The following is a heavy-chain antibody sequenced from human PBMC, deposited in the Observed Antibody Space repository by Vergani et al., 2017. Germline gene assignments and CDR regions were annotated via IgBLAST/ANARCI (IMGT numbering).Heavy chain of an antibody. Sequence: QVQLQQWGAGLLKPSETLSLTCAVYGGSFSGYYWSWIRQPPGKGLEWIGEMNHSGSTNYNPSLKSRVTISVDTSKNQFSLKLSSVTAADTAVYYCAASPVLRYFDWLLGWFDPWGQGTLVTVSS. CDR2: MNHSGST. CDR1: GGSFSGYY. V-gene: IGHV4-34*02. J-gene: IGHJ5*02. D-gene: IGHD3-9*01. CDR3: AASPVLRYFDWLLGWFDP.